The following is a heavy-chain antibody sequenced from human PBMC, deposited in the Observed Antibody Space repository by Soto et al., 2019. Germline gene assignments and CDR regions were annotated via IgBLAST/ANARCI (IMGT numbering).Heavy chain of an antibody. CDR1: GGSISSYY. CDR2: IYYSGST. CDR3: AGWYSGSSSGYFDY. D-gene: IGHD1-26*01. J-gene: IGHJ4*02. V-gene: IGHV4-59*01. Sequence: SETLSLTCTVSGGSISSYYWSWIRQPPGKGLEWIGYIYYSGSTNYNPSLKSRVTISVDTSKNQFSLKLSSVTAADTAVYYCAGWYSGSSSGYFDYWGQGTLVTVSS.